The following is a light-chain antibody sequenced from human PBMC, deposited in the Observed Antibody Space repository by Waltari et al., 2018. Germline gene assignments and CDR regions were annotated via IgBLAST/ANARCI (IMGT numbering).Light chain of an antibody. J-gene: IGKJ4*01. Sequence: DIVMTQSPDSLAVSLGERPTIYCKSSRSVLYSSNNKNYLAWYQQKPGQPPKLLIYWASTRESGVPDRFSGSGSGTDFTLTISSLQAEDVAVYYCQQYYSTPLTFGGGTKVEIK. CDR1: RSVLYSSNNKNY. V-gene: IGKV4-1*01. CDR2: WAS. CDR3: QQYYSTPLT.